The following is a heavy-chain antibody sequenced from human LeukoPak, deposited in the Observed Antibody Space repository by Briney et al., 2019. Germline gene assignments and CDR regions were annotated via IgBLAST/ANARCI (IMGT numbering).Heavy chain of an antibody. CDR2: IYYSGSI. Sequence: SETLSLTCTVSGVSVTTYHWSWIRQPPGKGLEWIGYIYYSGSINYNPSLNSRVTISLDTSKNEFSLKLRSVTAADTAVYYCARYPGASGDSYYFDYWGQGTRVTVYS. CDR1: GVSVTTYH. CDR3: ARYPGASGDSYYFDY. D-gene: IGHD4-17*01. J-gene: IGHJ4*02. V-gene: IGHV4-59*02.